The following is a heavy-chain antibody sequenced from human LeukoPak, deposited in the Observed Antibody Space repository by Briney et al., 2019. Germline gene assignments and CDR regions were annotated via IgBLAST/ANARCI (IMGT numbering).Heavy chain of an antibody. Sequence: GGSLRLFCAASGFSFSNYWMTWVRQAPGKGREGLANIKKDGSERDYVDSVKGRFTISRDDAKNSLYLQMNSLRAEDTAVYYCARAITMANWGQGTLVTVSS. CDR2: IKKDGSER. D-gene: IGHD3-10*01. CDR3: ARAITMAN. J-gene: IGHJ4*02. CDR1: GFSFSNYW. V-gene: IGHV3-7*04.